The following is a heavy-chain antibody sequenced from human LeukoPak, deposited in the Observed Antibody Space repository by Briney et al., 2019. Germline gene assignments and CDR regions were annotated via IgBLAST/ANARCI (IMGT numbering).Heavy chain of an antibody. CDR3: ARENSGIAATDIIDY. D-gene: IGHD6-13*01. Sequence: GGSLRLSCAASGFTVSSNYMSWVRQAPGKGLEGVSVIYSGGSTYYADSVKGRFTISRDNAKNSLFLQMNSLRVEDTAIYYCARENSGIAATDIIDYWGQGTLVTVSS. CDR2: IYSGGST. J-gene: IGHJ4*02. CDR1: GFTVSSNY. V-gene: IGHV3-53*01.